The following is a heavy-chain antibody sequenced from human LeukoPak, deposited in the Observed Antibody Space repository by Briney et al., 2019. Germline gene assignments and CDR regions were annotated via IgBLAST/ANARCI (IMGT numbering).Heavy chain of an antibody. CDR2: INPSGGST. V-gene: IGHV1-46*01. CDR1: GYTFTSYY. J-gene: IGHJ4*02. CDR3: AREDCDILTGYLCYFDY. Sequence: ASVKVSYKASGYTFTSYYMHWVRQAPGQGREWMGMINPSGGSTSYAQKFQGRVTMTRDTSTSTVYMELSSLRSEDTAVYYCAREDCDILTGYLCYFDYWGQGTLVTVSS. D-gene: IGHD3-9*01.